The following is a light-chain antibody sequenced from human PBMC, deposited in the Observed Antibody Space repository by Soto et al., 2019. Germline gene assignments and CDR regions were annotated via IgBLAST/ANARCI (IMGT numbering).Light chain of an antibody. CDR2: GNS. CDR1: SSNIGAGYD. J-gene: IGLJ3*02. Sequence: QLVLTQPPSVSGAPGPRVTISCTGSSSNIGAGYDVHWYQQLPGTAPKLLIYGNSNRPSGVPDRFSGSKSGTSASLAITGLQAEDEADYYCQSYDSSLSGWVFGGGTQLTVL. V-gene: IGLV1-40*01. CDR3: QSYDSSLSGWV.